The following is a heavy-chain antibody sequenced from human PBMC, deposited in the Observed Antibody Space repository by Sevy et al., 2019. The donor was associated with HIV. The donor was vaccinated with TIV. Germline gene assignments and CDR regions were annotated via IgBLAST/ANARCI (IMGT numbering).Heavy chain of an antibody. Sequence: ASVKVSCKASGGTFSSYAISWVRQAPGQGLEWMGGTIPIFGTANYAQKFQGRVTITADKSTSTAYMELSSLRSEDTAVYYCARGGYSYGGGYYYMDVWGKGTTVTVSS. CDR2: TIPIFGTA. CDR1: GGTFSSYA. D-gene: IGHD5-18*01. V-gene: IGHV1-69*06. J-gene: IGHJ6*03. CDR3: ARGGYSYGGGYYYMDV.